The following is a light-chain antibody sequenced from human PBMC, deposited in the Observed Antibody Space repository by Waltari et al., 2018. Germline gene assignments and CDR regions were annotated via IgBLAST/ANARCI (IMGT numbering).Light chain of an antibody. CDR1: QSVIYSSNNKNQ. Sequence: DIVMTQSPESLAVSLGERATINCKSSQSVIYSSNNKNQLAWYQQKPGQPPKLLLYWASTRESGVPDRFSGSGSETDFTLTISSLQSEDVAVYYCHQYYSTPFTFGQGTKLEIK. CDR3: HQYYSTPFT. J-gene: IGKJ2*01. CDR2: WAS. V-gene: IGKV4-1*01.